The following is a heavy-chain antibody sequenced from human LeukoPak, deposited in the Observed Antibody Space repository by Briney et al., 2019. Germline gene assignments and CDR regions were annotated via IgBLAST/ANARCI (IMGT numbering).Heavy chain of an antibody. Sequence: GESLKISCKGSGYSFTSYWIGWVRQMPGKGLECMGIIYPGDSDTRYTPSFQGQVTISADKSIGTAYLQWSSLKASDTAMYFCASLTGGFCSGDSCYVFFDYWGQGTLVTVSS. V-gene: IGHV5-51*01. J-gene: IGHJ4*02. D-gene: IGHD2-15*01. CDR3: ASLTGGFCSGDSCYVFFDY. CDR1: GYSFTSYW. CDR2: IYPGDSDT.